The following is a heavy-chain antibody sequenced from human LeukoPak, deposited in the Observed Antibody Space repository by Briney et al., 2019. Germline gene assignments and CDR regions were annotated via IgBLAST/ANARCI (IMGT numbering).Heavy chain of an antibody. CDR3: ARGYSSGWQDYFDY. V-gene: IGHV1-8*03. CDR2: MNPNSGNT. J-gene: IGHJ4*02. D-gene: IGHD6-19*01. CDR1: GYTFTSYD. Sequence: GASVKVSCKASGYTFTSYDINRVRQATGQGLEWMGWMNPNSGNTGYAQKFQGRVTITRNTSISTAYMELSSLRSEDTAVYYCARGYSSGWQDYFDYWGQGTLVTVSS.